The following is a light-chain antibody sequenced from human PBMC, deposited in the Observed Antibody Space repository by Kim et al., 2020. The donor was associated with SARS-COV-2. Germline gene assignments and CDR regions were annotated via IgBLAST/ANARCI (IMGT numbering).Light chain of an antibody. CDR2: LNSDGRH. Sequence: ASVKQTCNLSSGNSTYANAWQQKQPEKSPRCLMELNSDGRHRGGDGIPDRCSGYSSGAESYLTISSLQSEDEADYYCQTWGTGIRVFGGGTQLTV. J-gene: IGLJ2*01. CDR1: SGNSTYA. CDR3: QTWGTGIRV. V-gene: IGLV4-69*01.